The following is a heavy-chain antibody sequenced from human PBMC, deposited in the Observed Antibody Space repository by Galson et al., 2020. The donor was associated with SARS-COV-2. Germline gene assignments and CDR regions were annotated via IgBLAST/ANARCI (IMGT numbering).Heavy chain of an antibody. CDR1: GGSFSGYY. Sequence: SETLSLTCAVYGGSFSGYYWSWIRQPPGKGLEWIGEINSSGSTNYNPSLKSRVPISVATSKNHFSLKLSSVTAAATALYYCAGEENFFVVVTAARLCYIDYWGGGTRATVSS. CDR3: AGEENFFVVVTAARLCYIDY. V-gene: IGHV4-34*01. D-gene: IGHD2-21*02. J-gene: IGHJ4*01. CDR2: INSSGST.